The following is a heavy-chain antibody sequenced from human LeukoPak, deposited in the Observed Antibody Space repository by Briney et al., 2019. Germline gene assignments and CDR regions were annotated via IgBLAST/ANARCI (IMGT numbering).Heavy chain of an antibody. CDR1: GFTFSSYS. CDR3: ARDLPGRDYYFDY. CDR2: ISSSSSYI. Sequence: GGSLRLSCAASGFTFSSYSMNWVRQAPGKGLEWVSSISSSSSYIYYADSVKGRFTVSRDNAKNSLYLQMNSLRAEDTAAYYCARDLPGRDYYFDYWGQGTLVTVSS. D-gene: IGHD3-10*01. V-gene: IGHV3-21*01. J-gene: IGHJ4*02.